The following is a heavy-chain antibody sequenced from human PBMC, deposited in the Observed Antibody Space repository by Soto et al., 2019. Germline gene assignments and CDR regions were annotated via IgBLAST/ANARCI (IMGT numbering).Heavy chain of an antibody. D-gene: IGHD2-2*03. CDR3: AKSGYCSSTSCYGPYYYGMDV. J-gene: IGHJ6*02. CDR2: ISYDGSNK. V-gene: IGHV3-30*18. CDR1: GFTFSSYG. Sequence: QTGGSLRLSCAASGFTFSSYGMHWVRQAPGKGLEWVAVISYDGSNKYYADSVKGRFTISRDNSKNTQYLQMNSLRAEDTAVYYCAKSGYCSSTSCYGPYYYGMDVWGQGTTVTVSS.